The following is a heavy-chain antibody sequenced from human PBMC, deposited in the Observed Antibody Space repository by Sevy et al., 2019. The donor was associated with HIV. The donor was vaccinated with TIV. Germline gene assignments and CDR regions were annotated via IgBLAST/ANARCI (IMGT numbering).Heavy chain of an antibody. CDR1: GFTFSDAW. Sequence: GGSLRLSCAASGFTFSDAWLSWVRQAPGKGLEWVGRVRSKGDGGTTDYAAPVKGRFTIARDDSKNVLYVQMNSLKIEDTVVYYCTTEGADWGQGTRVTVSS. J-gene: IGHJ4*02. V-gene: IGHV3-15*01. CDR2: VRSKGDGGTT. CDR3: TTEGAD.